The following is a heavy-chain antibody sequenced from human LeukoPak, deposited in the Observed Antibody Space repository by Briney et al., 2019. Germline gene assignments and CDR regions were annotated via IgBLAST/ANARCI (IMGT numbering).Heavy chain of an antibody. J-gene: IGHJ5*02. V-gene: IGHV5-51*01. CDR1: GYSFTSYW. D-gene: IGHD6-6*01. CDR2: IYPGDSDT. CDR3: ARGSNIAARFRWFDP. Sequence: GESLKISCKGSGYSFTSYWIGWVRQMPGKGLEWMGIIYPGDSDTRYSPSFQGQVTISADKSISTAYLQWSSLKASDTAVYYCARGSNIAARFRWFDPWGQGTLVTVSS.